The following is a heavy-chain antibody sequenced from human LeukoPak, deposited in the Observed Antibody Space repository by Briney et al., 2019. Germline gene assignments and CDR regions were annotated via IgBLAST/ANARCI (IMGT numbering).Heavy chain of an antibody. CDR3: AKSGIAAAVYYGMDV. CDR2: ISGSGGST. V-gene: IGHV3-23*01. Sequence: GGSLRLSCAASGFTFSSYAMSWVRQAPGKGLEWVSAISGSGGSTYYADSVKGRFTISRGNSKNTLYLQMNSLRAEDTAVYYCAKSGIAAAVYYGMDVWGQGTTVTVSS. J-gene: IGHJ6*02. CDR1: GFTFSSYA. D-gene: IGHD6-13*01.